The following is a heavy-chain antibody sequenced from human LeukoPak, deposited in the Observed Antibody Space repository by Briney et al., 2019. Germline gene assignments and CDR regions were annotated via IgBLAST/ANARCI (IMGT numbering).Heavy chain of an antibody. CDR3: ARVAYDSSGYPRGAFDI. CDR2: IYYSGST. CDR1: GGSISSYY. D-gene: IGHD3-22*01. Sequence: PSETLSLTCTVSGGSISSYYWSWIRQPPGKGLEWIGYIYYSGSTNYNPSLKSRVTISVDTSKNQFSLKLSSVTAVDTAVYYCARVAYDSSGYPRGAFDIWGQGTMVTVSS. J-gene: IGHJ3*02. V-gene: IGHV4-59*01.